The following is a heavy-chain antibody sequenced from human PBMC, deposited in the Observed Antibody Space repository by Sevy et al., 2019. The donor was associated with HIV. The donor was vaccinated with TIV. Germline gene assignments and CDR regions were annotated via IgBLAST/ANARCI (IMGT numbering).Heavy chain of an antibody. J-gene: IGHJ3*02. CDR2: ISYDGSSK. CDR1: GFNFSSYG. V-gene: IGHV3-30*18. Sequence: GGSLRLSCAASGFNFSSYGMHWVRQAPGKGLEWVAVISYDGSSKYYAESVKGRFTISRDNSKNTLYLQISSLRAEDTTVYYCAKDSGSYYDFWSGHDAFDIWGQGTMVTVSS. CDR3: AKDSGSYYDFWSGHDAFDI. D-gene: IGHD3-3*01.